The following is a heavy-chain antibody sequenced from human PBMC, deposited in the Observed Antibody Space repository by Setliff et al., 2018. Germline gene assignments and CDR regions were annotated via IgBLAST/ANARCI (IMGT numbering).Heavy chain of an antibody. CDR2: ISVSGTYI. CDR1: GFSFREYY. Sequence: GSLRLSCEASGFSFREYYMSWIRQAPGKGLEWVSYISVSGTYIDYADSVKGRFTISRDNAKNTRYLQISRLGVEDTAVYYCARDKDKDFDFWGQGTLVTVSS. CDR3: ARDKDKDFDF. V-gene: IGHV3-11*05. J-gene: IGHJ4*02.